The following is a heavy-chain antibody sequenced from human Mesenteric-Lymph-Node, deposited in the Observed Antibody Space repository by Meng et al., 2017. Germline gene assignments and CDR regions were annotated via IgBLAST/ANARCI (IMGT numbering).Heavy chain of an antibody. CDR1: RGSISSGDYY. J-gene: IGHJ5*02. CDR3: ARGQRSYSGSYPEWFDP. V-gene: IGHV4-30-4*01. D-gene: IGHD1-26*01. Sequence: QAPLRDPRPRRVKPSQTLSLTCTVSRGSISSGDYYWSWIRQPPGKGLEWIGCIYYSGSTYYNPSLKGRVTISVDTSKNQFSLNLSSVTAADTAVYYCARGQRSYSGSYPEWFDPWGQGTLVTVSS. CDR2: IYYSGST.